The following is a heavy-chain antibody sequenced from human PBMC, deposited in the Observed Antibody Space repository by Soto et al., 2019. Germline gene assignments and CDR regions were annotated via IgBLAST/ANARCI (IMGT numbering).Heavy chain of an antibody. J-gene: IGHJ5*02. CDR2: IWSAGFT. D-gene: IGHD2-15*01. CDR1: GFTVSSND. Sequence: GGSQRLSCAASGFTVSSNDMTWVRQAPGKGLEWVSIIWSAGFTYYADSVKGRFTISRDNSKNTLYLQMNSLRAEDSAVYYCARELPPDLWGQGTLVTVS. V-gene: IGHV3-53*01. CDR3: ARELPPDL.